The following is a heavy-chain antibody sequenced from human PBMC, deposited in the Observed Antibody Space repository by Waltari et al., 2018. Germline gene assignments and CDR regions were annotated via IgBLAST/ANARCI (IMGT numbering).Heavy chain of an antibody. D-gene: IGHD3-16*02. Sequence: QVQLVQSGAEVKKPGASVKVSCKASGYTFTSYYMHWVRQAPGQGLEWMGIINPSGGSTSYAQKFQGRVTMTTDTSTSTVYMELSSLRSEDTAVYYCAREALHLGELSSIDYWGQGTLVTVSS. CDR1: GYTFTSYY. CDR3: AREALHLGELSSIDY. CDR2: INPSGGST. V-gene: IGHV1-46*01. J-gene: IGHJ4*02.